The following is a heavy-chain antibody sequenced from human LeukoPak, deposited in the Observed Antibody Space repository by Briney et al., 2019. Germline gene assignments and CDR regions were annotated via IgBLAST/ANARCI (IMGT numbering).Heavy chain of an antibody. V-gene: IGHV3-30*19. CDR2: ISYDGSNK. J-gene: IGHJ4*02. CDR1: GFTFSNYA. Sequence: GGSLRLSCAASGFTFSNYAMHWVRQAPGKGLEWVAVISYDGSNKYYADSVKGRFTISRDNSKNTLYLQMNSLRAEDTAVYYCARGRTIFGVVIWSGGRLDYWGQGILVTVSS. CDR3: ARGRTIFGVVIWSGGRLDY. D-gene: IGHD3-3*01.